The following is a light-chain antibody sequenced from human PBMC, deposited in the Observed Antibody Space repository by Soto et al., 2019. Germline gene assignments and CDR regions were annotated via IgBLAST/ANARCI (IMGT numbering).Light chain of an antibody. V-gene: IGKV1-33*01. Sequence: DIPLTQSPSSLSATVRDRVTITCQASQDINNYLNWYQQKPGKAPKLLIYDASNLETGVPSRFSGSRSGTDFTFTISSLQPEDIATYYCQHYDNHVFGGGTKVEIK. CDR3: QHYDNHV. J-gene: IGKJ4*01. CDR2: DAS. CDR1: QDINNY.